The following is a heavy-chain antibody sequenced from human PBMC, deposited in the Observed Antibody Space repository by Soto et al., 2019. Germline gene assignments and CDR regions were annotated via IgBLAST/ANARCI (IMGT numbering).Heavy chain of an antibody. CDR2: FDPEDGET. CDR3: ARVAGKGGYDFFDY. J-gene: IGHJ4*02. CDR1: GYTLTELS. Sequence: ASVKVSCKVSGYTLTELSMHWVRQAPGKGLEWMGGFDPEDGETIYAQKFQGRVTMTEDTSTDTAYMELSSLRSEDTAVYYCARVAGKGGYDFFDYWGQGTLVTVSS. D-gene: IGHD5-12*01. V-gene: IGHV1-24*01.